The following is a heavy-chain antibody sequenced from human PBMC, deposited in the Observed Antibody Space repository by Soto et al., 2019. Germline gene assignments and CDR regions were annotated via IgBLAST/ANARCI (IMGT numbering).Heavy chain of an antibody. D-gene: IGHD6-19*01. V-gene: IGHV3-23*01. J-gene: IGHJ4*02. CDR1: GFTFSSYP. CDR2: ISGSGAGT. Sequence: GGSLRLSCAASGFTFSSYPMSWVRQAPGKGLEWVSGISGSGAGTYYADSVKGRFTISRDNSKNTLYLQMNSLRVEDTAVYYCAKDIRYSTDWYKAFDYWRQGTLVPVSS. CDR3: AKDIRYSTDWYKAFDY.